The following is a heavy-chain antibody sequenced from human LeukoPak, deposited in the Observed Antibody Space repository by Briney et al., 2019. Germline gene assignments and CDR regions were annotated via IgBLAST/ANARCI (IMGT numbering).Heavy chain of an antibody. Sequence: ASVKVSCKASGGIFSSYAINWVRQAPGQGLEWMGRIIPILGIANYAQKFQGRVTITADKSTSTAYMDLSSLRSEDTAVYYCARDLPPYYFDYWGQGTLVTVSS. CDR1: GGIFSSYA. CDR3: ARDLPPYYFDY. CDR2: IIPILGIA. V-gene: IGHV1-69*04. J-gene: IGHJ4*02.